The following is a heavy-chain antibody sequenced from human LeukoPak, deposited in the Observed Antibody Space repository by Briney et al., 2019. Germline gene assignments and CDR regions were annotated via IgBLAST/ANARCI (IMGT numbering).Heavy chain of an antibody. D-gene: IGHD3-22*01. Sequence: ASVKVSCKVSGYTLTELSMYWVRQAPGKGLEWMGGFDPEDGETIYAQKFQGRVTMTEDTSTDTAYMELSSLRSEDTAVYYCATYYYDSGGYLAGFDYWGQGTLVTVSS. CDR2: FDPEDGET. CDR1: GYTLTELS. J-gene: IGHJ4*02. CDR3: ATYYYDSGGYLAGFDY. V-gene: IGHV1-24*01.